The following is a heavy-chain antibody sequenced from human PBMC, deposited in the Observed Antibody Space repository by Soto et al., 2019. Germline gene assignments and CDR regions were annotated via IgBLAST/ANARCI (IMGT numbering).Heavy chain of an antibody. CDR2: ISWNSGSI. J-gene: IGHJ6*04. D-gene: IGHD2-15*01. Sequence: EVQLVESGGGLVQPGRSLRLSCAASGFTFDDYAMHWVRQAPGKGLEWVSGISWNSGSIGYADSVKGRFTISRDNAKNSLYLQKNSLRAEDTALYYCAKDMTPHCSGGSCYVSGLDVWGKGAPVTVSS. CDR3: AKDMTPHCSGGSCYVSGLDV. CDR1: GFTFDDYA. V-gene: IGHV3-9*01.